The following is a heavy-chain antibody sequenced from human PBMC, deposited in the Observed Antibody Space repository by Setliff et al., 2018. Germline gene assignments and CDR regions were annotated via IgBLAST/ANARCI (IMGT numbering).Heavy chain of an antibody. J-gene: IGHJ6*03. Sequence: ASVKVSCKASGYTFTSYAMHWVRQAPGQRLEWMGWINAGNGNTKYSQKSQGRVTITRDTSASTAYMELSSLRSEDTAVYYCARDRVPPLFGVGSYYYMDVWGKGTTVTVSS. V-gene: IGHV1-3*01. D-gene: IGHD3-3*01. CDR3: ARDRVPPLFGVGSYYYMDV. CDR2: INAGNGNT. CDR1: GYTFTSYA.